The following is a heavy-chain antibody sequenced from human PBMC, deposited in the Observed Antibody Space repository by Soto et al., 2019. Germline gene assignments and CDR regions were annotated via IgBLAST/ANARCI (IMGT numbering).Heavy chain of an antibody. J-gene: IGHJ6*02. V-gene: IGHV3-30-3*01. D-gene: IGHD5-18*01. CDR3: ARDRPGGYGYSWDDSLYYYGMDV. CDR1: GFSFKSYA. Sequence: QVQLVESGGGVVQPGRSLTLSCAASGFSFKSYAIHWVRQAPGKGLEWVAVVSYDGSNKFYADSVKGRFTISRDDSKNTVFLQMNSLRVEDTAVFYCARDRPGGYGYSWDDSLYYYGMDVWGQGTTVTVSS. CDR2: VSYDGSNK.